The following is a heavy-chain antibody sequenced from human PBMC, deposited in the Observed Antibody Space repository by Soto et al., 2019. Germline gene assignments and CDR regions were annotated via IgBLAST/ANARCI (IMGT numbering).Heavy chain of an antibody. V-gene: IGHV4-34*01. D-gene: IGHD6-13*01. CDR2: INHSGST. Sequence: SETLSLTCAVYGGSFSGYYWSWIRQPPGKGLEWIGEINHSGSTNYNPSLKSRVTISVDTSKNQFSLKLSSVTAADTAVYYCARGRIAAAGSVFPRSYYYMDVWGKGTTVTVSS. CDR3: ARGRIAAAGSVFPRSYYYMDV. J-gene: IGHJ6*03. CDR1: GGSFSGYY.